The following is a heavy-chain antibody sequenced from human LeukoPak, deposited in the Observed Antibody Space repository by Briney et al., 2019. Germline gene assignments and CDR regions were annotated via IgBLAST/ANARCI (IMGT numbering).Heavy chain of an antibody. J-gene: IGHJ3*02. Sequence: GGSLRLSCAASGFTVSSNYMSWVRQAPGKGLEWGSVIYSGGSTYYADSVKGRFTISRDNSKNTLYLQMNSLRAEDTAVYYCARVRGYDFWSGYFDAFDIWGQGTMVTVSS. D-gene: IGHD3-3*01. CDR1: GFTVSSNY. V-gene: IGHV3-66*01. CDR2: IYSGGST. CDR3: ARVRGYDFWSGYFDAFDI.